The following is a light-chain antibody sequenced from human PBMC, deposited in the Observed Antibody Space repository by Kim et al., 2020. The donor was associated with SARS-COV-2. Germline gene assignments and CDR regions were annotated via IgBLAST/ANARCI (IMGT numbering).Light chain of an antibody. V-gene: IGLV3-1*01. CDR1: KLGDKY. Sequence: SYELTQPPSVSVSPGQTASITCSGEKLGDKYACWYQQKPGQSPVLVIYQDSTRPSGITERFSGSNSGNTATLTISGTQAMDEADYYCQAWDSSTAVFGGGTQLTVL. CDR3: QAWDSSTAV. CDR2: QDS. J-gene: IGLJ2*01.